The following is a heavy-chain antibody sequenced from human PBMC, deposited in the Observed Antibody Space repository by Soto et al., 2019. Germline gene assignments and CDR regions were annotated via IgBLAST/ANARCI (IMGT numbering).Heavy chain of an antibody. V-gene: IGHV4-30-4*01. Sequence: SEALSLTCTVSGVSIDSDDYYWTWIRQPPVKCLEWIGYSDDSGSTCFTPPLKSRMTMSLDTSKNECSVKVTSVTAGDTAVYYCARGGGSGDYFDSWGQGTLVTVSS. CDR3: ARGGGSGDYFDS. D-gene: IGHD2-21*01. CDR2: SDDSGST. J-gene: IGHJ4*02. CDR1: GVSIDSDDYY.